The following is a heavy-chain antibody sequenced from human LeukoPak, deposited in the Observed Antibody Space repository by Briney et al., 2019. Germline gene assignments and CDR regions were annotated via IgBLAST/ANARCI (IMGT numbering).Heavy chain of an antibody. CDR2: ISGSGGST. CDR3: AKAHSPYDFWSGYYYFDY. V-gene: IGHV3-23*01. D-gene: IGHD3-3*01. CDR1: GFTFSSYA. J-gene: IGHJ4*02. Sequence: GGSLRLSCAASGFTFSSYAMSWVRQAPGKGLEWVSAISGSGGSTYYADSVKGRFTISRDNSKNTLYLQMNSLRAEDTAVYYCAKAHSPYDFWSGYYYFDYWGQGTLVTVSS.